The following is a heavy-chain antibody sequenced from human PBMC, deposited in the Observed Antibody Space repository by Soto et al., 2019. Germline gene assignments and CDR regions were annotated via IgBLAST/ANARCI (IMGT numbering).Heavy chain of an antibody. J-gene: IGHJ2*01. D-gene: IGHD4-17*01. V-gene: IGHV1-2*04. CDR2: INPNSGGT. CDR3: ARGRGKDYGDYCDWYFDL. Sequence: QVQLVQSGAEVKKPGASVKVSCKASGYTFTGYYMHWVRQAPGQGLEWMGWINPNSGGTNYAQKFQGWVTMTRDTSISTAYMELRRQRSDDTAVYYWARGRGKDYGDYCDWYFDLWGRGTLVTVSS. CDR1: GYTFTGYY.